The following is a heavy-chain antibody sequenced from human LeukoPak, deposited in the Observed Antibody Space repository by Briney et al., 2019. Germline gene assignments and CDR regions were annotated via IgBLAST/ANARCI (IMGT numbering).Heavy chain of an antibody. CDR1: GFTFSSYS. J-gene: IGHJ6*03. CDR3: ARDWGSPYCGGDCYLSRRPHYYYYYYMDV. D-gene: IGHD2-21*02. CDR2: ISSSSSYI. Sequence: PGGSLRLSCAASGFTFSSYSMNWVRQAPGKGLEWVSSISSSSSYIYYADSVKGRFTISRDNAKNSLYLQMNSLRAEDTAVYYCARDWGSPYCGGDCYLSRRPHYYYYYYMDVWGKGTTVTISS. V-gene: IGHV3-21*01.